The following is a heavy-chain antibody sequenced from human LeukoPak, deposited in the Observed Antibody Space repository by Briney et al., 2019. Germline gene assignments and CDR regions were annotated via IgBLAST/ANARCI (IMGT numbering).Heavy chain of an antibody. CDR2: ISTNKGNT. J-gene: IGHJ5*02. V-gene: IGHV1-18*01. CDR1: GYILTSYG. CDR3: VRDIQWRFDP. D-gene: IGHD2-8*01. Sequence: GASVKVSCKASGYILTSYGISWVRPAPGQGREWMGWISTNKGNTNYAQRLQGRGTMTTGTSTSTAYMELRSLRSDDTAIYYCVRDIQWRFDPWGQGTLVTVSS.